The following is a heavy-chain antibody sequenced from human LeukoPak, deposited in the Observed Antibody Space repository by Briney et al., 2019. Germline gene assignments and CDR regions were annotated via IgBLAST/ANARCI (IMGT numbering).Heavy chain of an antibody. CDR1: GFTFSSYA. Sequence: GGSLRLSCSASGFTFSSYAMHWVRPAPRKGLEYVSAISSNGATTYYADSVKGRFTISRDNSKNTLYFQMSSLRPEDTAVYYCVKIVMAGGYFDYWGQGTLVTVSS. D-gene: IGHD3-16*01. CDR2: ISSNGATT. V-gene: IGHV3-64*05. CDR3: VKIVMAGGYFDY. J-gene: IGHJ4*02.